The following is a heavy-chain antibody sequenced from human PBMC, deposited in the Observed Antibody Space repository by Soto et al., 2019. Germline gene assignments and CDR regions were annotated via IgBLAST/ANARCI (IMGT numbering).Heavy chain of an antibody. CDR1: GGSISSSSYY. J-gene: IGHJ6*03. Sequence: LSLTCTVSGGSISSSSYYWGWIRQPPGKGLEWIGSIYYSGSTYYNPSLKSRVTISVDTSKNQFSLKLSSVTAADTAVYYCARSSRLRFLEWLPDYYYYYMDGWGKGTKLTASS. CDR2: IYYSGST. CDR3: ARSSRLRFLEWLPDYYYYYMDG. V-gene: IGHV4-39*01. D-gene: IGHD3-3*01.